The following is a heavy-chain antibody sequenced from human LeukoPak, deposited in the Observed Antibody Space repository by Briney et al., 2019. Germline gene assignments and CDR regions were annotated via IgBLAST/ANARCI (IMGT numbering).Heavy chain of an antibody. D-gene: IGHD1-26*01. J-gene: IGHJ4*02. Sequence: GGSLRLSCTVSGFTFSNYSMNWVRQAPGKGLEWVSSISSSSSYIYYADSVKGRFTISRDNAKNSLYLQMNSLRAEDTAVYYCARVRATGRDFDYWGQGTLVTVSS. CDR2: ISSSSSYI. CDR1: GFTFSNYS. V-gene: IGHV3-21*01. CDR3: ARVRATGRDFDY.